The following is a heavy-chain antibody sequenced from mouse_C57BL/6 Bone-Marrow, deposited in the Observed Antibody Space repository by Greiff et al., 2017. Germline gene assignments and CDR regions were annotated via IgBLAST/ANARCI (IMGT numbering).Heavy chain of an antibody. D-gene: IGHD4-1*01. CDR2: IRLKTDNYAT. CDR1: GFTFSHYW. J-gene: IGHJ3*01. V-gene: IGHV6-3*01. CDR3: QDWAWFAY. Sequence: DVQLQESGGGLVQPGGSMKLSCVASGFTFSHYWMNWVRQSPEKGLEWVAQIRLKTDNYATHYAESVKGRFTISRDDSKSSVYLQMNNVRAEATGIDYCQDWAWFAYWGQGTLVTVSA.